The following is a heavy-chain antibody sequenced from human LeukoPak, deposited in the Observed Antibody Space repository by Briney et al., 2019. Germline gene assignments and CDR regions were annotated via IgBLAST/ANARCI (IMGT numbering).Heavy chain of an antibody. J-gene: IGHJ4*02. Sequence: SGPTLVKPPQTLTLTFTFSGFSLSTSGVGVGWIRQPPGKALEWLALIYWDDDKRYSPSLKSRLTITKDTSKNQVVLTMTNMDPVDTATYYCARRRKYYDTSGYQGDYWGQGTLVTVSS. D-gene: IGHD3-22*01. CDR1: GFSLSTSGVG. CDR2: IYWDDDK. V-gene: IGHV2-5*02. CDR3: ARRRKYYDTSGYQGDY.